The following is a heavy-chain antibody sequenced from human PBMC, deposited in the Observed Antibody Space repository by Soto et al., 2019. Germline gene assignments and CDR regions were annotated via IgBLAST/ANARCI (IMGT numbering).Heavy chain of an antibody. Sequence: QVQLVQCGAEVKKPGSSVKVSCKASGGIFNRYSVSWVRQAPGQGLEWMGRIIPLFGITNYGQKFQGRVMITADKSTNTAYMEVNGLRSEDTALYYCATFYGGDCTTTTCYGDFDYWGQGTLVTVTS. CDR1: GGIFNRYS. V-gene: IGHV1-69*02. CDR3: ATFYGGDCTTTTCYGDFDY. J-gene: IGHJ4*02. D-gene: IGHD2-2*01. CDR2: IIPLFGIT.